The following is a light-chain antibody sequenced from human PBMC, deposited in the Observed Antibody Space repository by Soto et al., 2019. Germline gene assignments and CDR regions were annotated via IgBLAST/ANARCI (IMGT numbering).Light chain of an antibody. CDR2: EVS. V-gene: IGLV2-8*01. CDR3: SSYAGSNTHV. Sequence: QSALTQPPSASGSPGQSVTISCTGTSRDVGGHNYVSWYQQHPGKAPTLIIREVSKRPSGVPDRFSGSKSGNTASLTVSGLQAEDEADYYCSSYAGSNTHVFGTGTKLTVL. J-gene: IGLJ1*01. CDR1: SRDVGGHNY.